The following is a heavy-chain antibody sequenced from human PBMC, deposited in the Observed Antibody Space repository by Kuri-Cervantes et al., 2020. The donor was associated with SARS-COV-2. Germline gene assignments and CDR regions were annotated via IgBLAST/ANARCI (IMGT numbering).Heavy chain of an antibody. CDR2: ISSNGGST. Sequence: LSLTCAASGFTLSSYAIHWVRQAPGKGLEYVSAISSNGGSTYYANSVKGRFTISRDNSKNTLYLQMGSLRAEDMAVYYCARMGEPYYMDVWGKGTTVTVSS. D-gene: IGHD3-16*01. CDR1: GFTLSSYA. J-gene: IGHJ6*03. V-gene: IGHV3-64*01. CDR3: ARMGEPYYMDV.